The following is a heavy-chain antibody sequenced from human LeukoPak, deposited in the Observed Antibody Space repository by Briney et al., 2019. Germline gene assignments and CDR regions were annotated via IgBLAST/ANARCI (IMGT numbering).Heavy chain of an antibody. CDR2: ISPYNDKT. Sequence: ASVKVSCKPSGYAFTNYRIAYVRQAPGHRLDLIGWISPYNDKTKYVQKLQDRVSMTTDTSSTTAYMELRSLRSDDTAVYYCARNPKSSARPLLFDYWGQGTLVTVSS. CDR3: ARNPKSSARPLLFDY. V-gene: IGHV1-18*01. CDR1: GYAFTNYR. D-gene: IGHD6-6*01. J-gene: IGHJ4*02.